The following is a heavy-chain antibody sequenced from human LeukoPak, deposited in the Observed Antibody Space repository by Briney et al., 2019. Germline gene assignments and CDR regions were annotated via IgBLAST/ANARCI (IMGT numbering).Heavy chain of an antibody. Sequence: GGSLRLSCAAPGFTFSDYAMHWVRQAPGKGLEWVAVIWFDGSETYYADSVMGRFTISRDKSKNTLFLQMNSLRADDTAVYYCAKDNMDTSSCLDYWGQGTLVTVSS. J-gene: IGHJ4*02. V-gene: IGHV3-33*03. CDR2: IWFDGSET. CDR1: GFTFSDYA. CDR3: AKDNMDTSSCLDY. D-gene: IGHD5-18*01.